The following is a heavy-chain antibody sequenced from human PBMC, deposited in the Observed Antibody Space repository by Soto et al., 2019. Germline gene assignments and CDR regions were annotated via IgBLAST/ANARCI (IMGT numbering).Heavy chain of an antibody. J-gene: IGHJ4*02. CDR2: ISTSGGST. CDR1: GFTFSRYA. Sequence: EVQLLESGGGLVQPGGSLRLSCAASGFTFSRYAMRWVRQAPGKGLEWVSVISTSGGSTYYADSVKGRFTISRDNSKNTLYLQMHLLIAEDTAVYYCAKKATPYEMSSYWGTRYYFDFWGQGTLVTVSS. CDR3: AKKATPYEMSSYWGTRYYFDF. V-gene: IGHV3-23*01. D-gene: IGHD3-22*01.